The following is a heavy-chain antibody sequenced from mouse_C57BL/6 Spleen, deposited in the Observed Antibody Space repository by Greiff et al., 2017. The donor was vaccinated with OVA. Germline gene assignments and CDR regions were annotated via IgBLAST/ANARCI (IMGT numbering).Heavy chain of an antibody. J-gene: IGHJ1*03. Sequence: QVQLKQPGAELVKPGASVKLSCKASGYTFTSYWMHWVKQRPGQGLEWIGMIHPNSGSTNYNEKFKSKATLTVDKSSSTAYMQLSSLTSEDSAVYYCARVYYDYDGVRYFDVWGTGTTVTVSS. D-gene: IGHD2-4*01. V-gene: IGHV1-64*01. CDR3: ARVYYDYDGVRYFDV. CDR2: IHPNSGST. CDR1: GYTFTSYW.